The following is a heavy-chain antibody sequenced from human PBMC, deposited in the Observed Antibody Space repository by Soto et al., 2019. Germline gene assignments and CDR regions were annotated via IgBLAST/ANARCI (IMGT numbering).Heavy chain of an antibody. D-gene: IGHD3-10*01. J-gene: IGHJ4*02. Sequence: SETLSLTCAVSGGSISSSNWWSWVRQPPGKGLEWIGEIYHSGSTNYNPSLKSRVTISIDTSKHQFSLKLSSVTAADTAIYYCARENYGSGSFYKRIDYWGQGTLVTVSS. CDR1: GGSISSSNW. CDR3: ARENYGSGSFYKRIDY. V-gene: IGHV4-4*02. CDR2: IYHSGST.